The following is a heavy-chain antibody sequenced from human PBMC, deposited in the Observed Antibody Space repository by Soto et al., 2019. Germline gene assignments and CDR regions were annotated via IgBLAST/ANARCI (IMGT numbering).Heavy chain of an antibody. V-gene: IGHV2-5*02. J-gene: IGHJ4*02. CDR3: ALSARDEHLGPPYFDY. D-gene: IGHD3-10*01. CDR1: GISLSTSGVG. CDR2: IYWDDDK. Sequence: QITLKESGPTLVKPTQTLTLTCTFSGISLSTSGVGVGWIRQPPGKALEWLAVIYWDDDKRYSPSLKSRLTITKDTSKDQVVLTMSKMDAVETVKYYCALSARDEHLGPPYFDYWGQGTLVTVSS.